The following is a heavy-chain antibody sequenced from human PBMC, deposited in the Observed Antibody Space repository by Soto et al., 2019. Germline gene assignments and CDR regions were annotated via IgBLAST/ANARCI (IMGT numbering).Heavy chain of an antibody. Sequence: PSETLSLTCTVSGGSVSSDSCYWNWIRQPPGKGLEWIVCIYYSGSTNYNPSLKSRITISVDTSKNQFSLKLSSVTAADTAVYYCARGDYDILTGYFRRPLQNDYYGMHVWGQGTTVT. D-gene: IGHD3-9*01. V-gene: IGHV4-61*01. J-gene: IGHJ6*02. CDR2: IYYSGST. CDR1: GGSVSSDSCY. CDR3: ARGDYDILTGYFRRPLQNDYYGMHV.